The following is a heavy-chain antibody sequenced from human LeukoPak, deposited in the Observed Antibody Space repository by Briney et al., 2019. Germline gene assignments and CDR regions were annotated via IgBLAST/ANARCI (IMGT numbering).Heavy chain of an antibody. CDR2: FDPEDGET. J-gene: IGHJ4*02. D-gene: IGHD1-26*01. CDR3: ATRADQWELHGSDY. Sequence: ASVKVSCKVSGYTLTELSMHWVRQAPGKGLEWMGGFDPEDGETIYAQKFQGRVTMTEDTSTDTAYMELSSLRSEDTAVYYCATRADQWELHGSDYWGQGTLVTVSS. V-gene: IGHV1-24*01. CDR1: GYTLTELS.